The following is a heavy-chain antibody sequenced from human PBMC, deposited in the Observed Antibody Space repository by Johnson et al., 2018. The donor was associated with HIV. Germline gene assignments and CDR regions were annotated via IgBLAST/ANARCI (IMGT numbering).Heavy chain of an antibody. Sequence: VQLVESGGGLVQPGRSLRLSCTASGFTFGDYAMSWFRQAPGKGLEWVGRIKSKTDGGTTDYAAPVKGRFTISRDDSKNTLYLQMNSLRAEDTAVYYCARGVSQELGDSVRGLLGLRGAMWGR. CDR2: IKSKTDGGTT. J-gene: IGHJ2*01. D-gene: IGHD5/OR15-5a*01. CDR1: GFTFGDYA. CDR3: ARGVSQELGDSVRGLLGLRGAM. V-gene: IGHV3-15*01.